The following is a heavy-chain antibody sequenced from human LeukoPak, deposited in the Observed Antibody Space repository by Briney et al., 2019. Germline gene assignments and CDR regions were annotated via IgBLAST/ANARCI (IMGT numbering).Heavy chain of an antibody. V-gene: IGHV1-8*01. Sequence: ASLKVSCKASGYTFTSYDINWVRQATGHGLEWMGWMNPNSGNTGYAQKFQGRVTMTRNTSISTAYMELSSLRSEDTAVYYCARGVDTAMVEANYYYYYMDVWGKGTTVTISS. CDR3: ARGVDTAMVEANYYYYYMDV. D-gene: IGHD5-18*01. J-gene: IGHJ6*03. CDR2: MNPNSGNT. CDR1: GYTFTSYD.